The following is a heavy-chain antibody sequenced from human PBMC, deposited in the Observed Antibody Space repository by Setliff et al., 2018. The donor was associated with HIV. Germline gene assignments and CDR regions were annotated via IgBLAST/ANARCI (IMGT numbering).Heavy chain of an antibody. Sequence: SETLSLTCTVTGGSISSGGFYWTWIRQHPGKGLEWIGYIYNTGSTYHSPSLESRVTMSVDTSKNQFSLKLSSVTAADTAVYYCARVMIGYSGYDAFDYWGQGTLVTVSS. CDR1: GGSISSGGFY. CDR2: IYNTGST. V-gene: IGHV4-31*03. CDR3: ARVMIGYSGYDAFDY. J-gene: IGHJ4*02. D-gene: IGHD5-12*01.